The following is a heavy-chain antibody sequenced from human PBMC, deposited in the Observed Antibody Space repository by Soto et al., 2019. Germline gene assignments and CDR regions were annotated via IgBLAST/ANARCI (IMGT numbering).Heavy chain of an antibody. Sequence: QVQLQESGPGLVKPSQTLSLTCTVSGGSISSVDYYWSWIRQPPGKGLEWIGYIYYRGSTYYNPSLKSRVTISVDTSKNQFSLKLSSVTAADTAVYYCARTTITRFYFDYWGQGTMVTGSS. D-gene: IGHD3-9*01. J-gene: IGHJ4*02. CDR2: IYYRGST. V-gene: IGHV4-30-4*01. CDR3: ARTTITRFYFDY. CDR1: GGSISSVDYY.